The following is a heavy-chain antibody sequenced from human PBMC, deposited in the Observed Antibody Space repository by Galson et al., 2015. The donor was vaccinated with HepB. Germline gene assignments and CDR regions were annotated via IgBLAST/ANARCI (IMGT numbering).Heavy chain of an antibody. J-gene: IGHJ4*02. CDR2: ISSNSKYR. Sequence: SLRLSCAVSGFTFSTYSMGWVRQAPGKGLEWVWSISSNSKYRYYADSVRGRFTISTDKAKNSLYLQMNSLRAEDTAMYYCARDWRAGGGEVVVLDLFDSWGQGTLVTVSS. D-gene: IGHD3-22*01. V-gene: IGHV3-21*01. CDR1: GFTFSTYS. CDR3: ARDWRAGGGEVVVLDLFDS.